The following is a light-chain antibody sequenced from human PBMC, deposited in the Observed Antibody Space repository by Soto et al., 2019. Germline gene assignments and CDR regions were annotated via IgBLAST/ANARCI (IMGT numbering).Light chain of an antibody. J-gene: IGLJ1*01. Sequence: QSAPTQPRSVSGSPGQSVTISCTGTSSDVGEYDYVSWYQQHPGKAPKLMIFDVSERPSGVPDRFSGSKTGNTASLAISGLQADDEADYYCCSYAGSPYVFGTGTKLTVL. CDR3: CSYAGSPYV. CDR2: DVS. V-gene: IGLV2-11*01. CDR1: SSDVGEYDY.